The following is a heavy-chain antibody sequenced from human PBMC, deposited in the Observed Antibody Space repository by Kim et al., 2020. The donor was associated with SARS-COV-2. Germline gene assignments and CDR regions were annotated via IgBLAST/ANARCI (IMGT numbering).Heavy chain of an antibody. V-gene: IGHV1-8*01. J-gene: IGHJ6*02. D-gene: IGHD3-10*01. CDR2: MNPNSGNT. Sequence: ASVKVSCKASGYTFTSYDINWVRQATGQGLEWMGWMNPNSGNTGYAQKFQGRVTMTRNTSISTAYMELSSLRSEDTAVYYCARSGRLWFGELLYGMDVWGQGTTVTVSS. CDR3: ARSGRLWFGELLYGMDV. CDR1: GYTFTSYD.